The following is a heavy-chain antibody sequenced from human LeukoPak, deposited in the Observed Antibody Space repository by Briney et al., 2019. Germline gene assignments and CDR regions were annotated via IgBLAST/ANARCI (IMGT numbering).Heavy chain of an antibody. CDR3: ARRGRVAARPRCWFDP. D-gene: IGHD6-6*01. CDR2: MNPNSGNT. J-gene: IGHJ5*02. CDR1: GYTFTSYD. V-gene: IGHV1-8*01. Sequence: ASVKVSCKASGYTFTSYDINWVRQATGQGLEWMGWMNPNSGNTGYAQKFQGRVTMTRNISISTAYMELSSLRSEDTAVYYCARRGRVAARPRCWFDPWGQGTLVTVSS.